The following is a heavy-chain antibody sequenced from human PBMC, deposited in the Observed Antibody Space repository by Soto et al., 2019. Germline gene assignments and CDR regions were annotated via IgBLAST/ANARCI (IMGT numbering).Heavy chain of an antibody. CDR3: AKSPGTTFFQYYFDY. D-gene: IGHD1-7*01. V-gene: IGHV3-23*01. CDR1: GFTFSSYA. CDR2: ISGSGGST. Sequence: TCRSLRLSCAASGFTFSSYAMSRVRQAPGKGLEWVSAISGSGGSTYYADSVKGRFTISRDNSKNTLYLQMNSLRAEDTAVYYCAKSPGTTFFQYYFDYGGQGTLVTVSS. J-gene: IGHJ4*02.